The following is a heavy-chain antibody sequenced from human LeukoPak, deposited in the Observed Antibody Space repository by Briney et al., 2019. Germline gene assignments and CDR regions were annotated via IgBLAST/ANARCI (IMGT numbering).Heavy chain of an antibody. CDR3: ARAGTVTTFYYYYYMDV. J-gene: IGHJ6*03. CDR1: GVSISSSSYY. Sequence: SETLSLTCTVSGVSISSSSYYWGWIRQPPGKGLEWIGSIYYSGSTNYNPSLKSRVTISVDTSKNQFSLKLSSVTAADTAVYYCARAGTVTTFYYYYYMDVWGKGTTVTVSS. D-gene: IGHD4-17*01. V-gene: IGHV4-39*07. CDR2: IYYSGST.